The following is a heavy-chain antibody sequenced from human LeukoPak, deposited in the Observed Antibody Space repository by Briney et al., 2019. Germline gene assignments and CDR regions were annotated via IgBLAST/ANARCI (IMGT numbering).Heavy chain of an antibody. D-gene: IGHD6-13*01. CDR1: SYTFTSNG. Sequence: ASVKVVSNAYSYTFTSNGISWMRQAPGQVHEWMGWISAYNGNTNYAQKLQGRVTMTTDTSTSTAYMELRSLRSDDTAVYYCAYSSSWSLFDYWGQGTLVTVSS. CDR2: ISAYNGNT. CDR3: AYSSSWSLFDY. J-gene: IGHJ4*02. V-gene: IGHV1-18*01.